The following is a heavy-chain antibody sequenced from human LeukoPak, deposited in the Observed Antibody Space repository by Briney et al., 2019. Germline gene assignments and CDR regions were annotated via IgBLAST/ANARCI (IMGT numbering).Heavy chain of an antibody. CDR3: AKRSMIFGGPFDY. CDR1: GFTFSSYA. Sequence: PGGSLRLSCAASGFTFSSYAMGWVRQAPGKGLEWVSAISGSGDYTYYADSVKGRFTISGDSSKDTLYLQMNSLRADDTAIYYCAKRSMIFGGPFDYWGQGTLVTVSS. D-gene: IGHD3/OR15-3a*01. J-gene: IGHJ4*02. V-gene: IGHV3-23*01. CDR2: ISGSGDYT.